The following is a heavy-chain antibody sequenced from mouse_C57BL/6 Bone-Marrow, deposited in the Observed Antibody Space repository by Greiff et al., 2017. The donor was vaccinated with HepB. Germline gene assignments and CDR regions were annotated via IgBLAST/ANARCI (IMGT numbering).Heavy chain of an antibody. CDR3: TRGVPTVDY. V-gene: IGHV1-15*01. CDR1: GYTFTDYE. Sequence: VKLQQSGAELVRPGASVTLSCKASGYTFTDYEMHWVKQTPVHGLEWIGAIDPETGGTAYNQKFKGKAILTADKSSSTAYMELRSLTSEDSAVYYCTRGVPTVDYWGQGTTLTVSS. D-gene: IGHD5-1*01. J-gene: IGHJ2*01. CDR2: IDPETGGT.